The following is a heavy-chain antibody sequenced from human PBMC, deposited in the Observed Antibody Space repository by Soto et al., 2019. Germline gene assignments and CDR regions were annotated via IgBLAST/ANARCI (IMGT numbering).Heavy chain of an antibody. V-gene: IGHV3-15*01. CDR3: TRYSYGASEY. CDR2: IKSKTDGGTT. J-gene: IGHJ4*02. CDR1: GFTVSNAW. Sequence: EVPLVESGGGLVKPGGSLRLSCAASGFTVSNAWMSWVRQAPGKGLEWVGRIKSKTDGGTTEYDAPVKGRFTISRDDSKNTLNLQMNSLKTEDTAVYYCTRYSYGASEYWGQGTLVTVSS. D-gene: IGHD5-18*01.